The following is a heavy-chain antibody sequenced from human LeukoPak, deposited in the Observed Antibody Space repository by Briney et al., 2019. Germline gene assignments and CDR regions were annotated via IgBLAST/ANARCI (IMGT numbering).Heavy chain of an antibody. V-gene: IGHV1-2*02. CDR1: GYTFTGYY. Sequence: ASVKVSCKASGYTFTGYYMHWVRQDPGQGLEWMGWINPNSGGTNYAQKFQGRVTMTRDTSISTAYMELSRLRSDDTAVYYCASDYGSESYYQFDYWGQGTLVTVSS. D-gene: IGHD3-10*01. J-gene: IGHJ4*02. CDR2: INPNSGGT. CDR3: ASDYGSESYYQFDY.